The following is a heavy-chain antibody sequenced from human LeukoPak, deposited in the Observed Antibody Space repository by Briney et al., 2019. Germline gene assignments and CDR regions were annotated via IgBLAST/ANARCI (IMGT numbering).Heavy chain of an antibody. CDR3: ARGGWSLGYCSSSSCLDWFDP. CDR2: INPNSGGT. J-gene: IGHJ5*02. CDR1: RYTFTDYY. Sequence: ASVKVSCKASRYTFTDYYMHWVRQAPGQGLAWVGWINPNSGGTNYAQKFQGRVTMTRDTSISTAYMELSRLRSDDTAVYYCARGGWSLGYCSSSSCLDWFDPWGQGTLVTVSS. D-gene: IGHD2-2*01. V-gene: IGHV1-2*02.